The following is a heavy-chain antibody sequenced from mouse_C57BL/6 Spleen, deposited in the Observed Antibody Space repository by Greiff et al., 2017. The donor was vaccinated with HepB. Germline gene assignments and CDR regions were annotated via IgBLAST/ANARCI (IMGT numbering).Heavy chain of an antibody. J-gene: IGHJ4*01. V-gene: IGHV1-64*01. CDR2: IHPNSGST. CDR3: ARLLPYYYAMDY. CDR1: GYTFTSYW. D-gene: IGHD2-12*01. Sequence: VQLQQSGAELVKPGASVKLSCKASGYTFTSYWMHWVKQRPGQGLEWIGMIHPNSGSTNYNEKFKSKATLTVDKSSSTAYMQLSSLTSEDSAVYYCARLLPYYYAMDYWGQGTSVTVSS.